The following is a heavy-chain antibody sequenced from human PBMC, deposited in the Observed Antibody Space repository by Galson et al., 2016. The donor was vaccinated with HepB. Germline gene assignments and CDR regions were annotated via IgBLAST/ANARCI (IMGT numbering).Heavy chain of an antibody. Sequence: SLRLSCAASGFTFSSYGMHWVRQAPGKGLEWVAVITYDGGNKYYADSVKGRFTISRDNSKNTLYLQMNSLRAEDTAVYFCANDIAVAGYSYAMDVWGQGTTVTVSS. V-gene: IGHV3-30*18. J-gene: IGHJ6*02. CDR1: GFTFSSYG. D-gene: IGHD6-13*01. CDR2: ITYDGGNK. CDR3: ANDIAVAGYSYAMDV.